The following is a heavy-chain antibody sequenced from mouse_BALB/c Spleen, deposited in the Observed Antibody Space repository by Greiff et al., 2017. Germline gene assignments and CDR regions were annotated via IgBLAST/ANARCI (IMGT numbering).Heavy chain of an antibody. CDR3: ARHYYGSRAWFAY. CDR2: ISSGGSYT. D-gene: IGHD1-1*01. J-gene: IGHJ3*01. V-gene: IGHV5-9-3*01. Sequence: EVQLVESGGGLVKPGGSLKLSCAASGFTFSSYAMSWVRQTPEKRLEWVATISSGGSYTYYPDSVKGRFTISRDNAKNTLYLQMSSLRSEDTAMYYCARHYYGSRAWFAYWGQGTLVTVSA. CDR1: GFTFSSYA.